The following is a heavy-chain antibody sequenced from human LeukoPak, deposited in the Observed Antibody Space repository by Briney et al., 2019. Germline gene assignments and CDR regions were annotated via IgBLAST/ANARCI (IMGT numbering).Heavy chain of an antibody. CDR3: ARESDYGSSATMGY. D-gene: IGHD3-22*01. CDR2: IIPILGIA. Sequence: SVKVSCMASGGTFSSYAISWVRQAPGQGLEWMGRIIPILGIANSAQKFQGRVTITADKSTSTAYMELRNVRSEETAVDYCARESDYGSSATMGYWGQGTLVTVSS. CDR1: GGTFSSYA. J-gene: IGHJ4*02. V-gene: IGHV1-69*04.